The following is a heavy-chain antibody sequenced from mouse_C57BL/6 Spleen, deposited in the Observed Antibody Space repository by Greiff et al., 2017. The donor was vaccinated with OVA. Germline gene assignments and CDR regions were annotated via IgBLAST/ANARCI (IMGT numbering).Heavy chain of an antibody. CDR2: IYPGDGGT. CDR3: ARREDDDGGLDY. J-gene: IGHJ3*01. D-gene: IGHD2-12*01. V-gene: IGHV1-80*01. CDR1: GYAFSSYW. Sequence: VQLQESGAELVQPGASVKISCKASGYAFSSYWMNWVKQRPGKGLEWIGQIYPGDGGTNYNGKFTGQATLTADKSSRTAYMQLSSLTSEESADYFCARREDDDGGLDYWGQGTLVTVSA.